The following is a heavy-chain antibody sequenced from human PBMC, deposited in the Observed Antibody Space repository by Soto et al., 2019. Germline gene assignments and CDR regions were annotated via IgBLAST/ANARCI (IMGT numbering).Heavy chain of an antibody. D-gene: IGHD2-15*01. V-gene: IGHV4-59*01. CDR3: ARDLEGSGWFDP. CDR2: IYYSGST. CDR1: GGSISSYY. J-gene: IGHJ5*02. Sequence: SETLSLTCTVSGGSISSYYWSWIRQPPGKGLEWIGYIYYSGSTNYNPSLKSRVTISVDTSKNQFSLKLSSVTAADTAVYYSARDLEGSGWFDPWGQGTLVTVSS.